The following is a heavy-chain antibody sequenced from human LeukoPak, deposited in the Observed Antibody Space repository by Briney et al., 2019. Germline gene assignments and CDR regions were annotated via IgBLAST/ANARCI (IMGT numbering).Heavy chain of an antibody. CDR1: GGSFSGYY. Sequence: MPSETLSLTCAVYGGSFSGYYWSWIRQPPGKGLEWIGYIYYSGSTNYNPSLKSRVTISVDTSKNQFSLKLSSVTAADTAVYYCAGIDYSNPRHYWGQGTLVTVSS. CDR2: IYYSGST. D-gene: IGHD4-11*01. V-gene: IGHV4-59*01. J-gene: IGHJ4*02. CDR3: AGIDYSNPRHY.